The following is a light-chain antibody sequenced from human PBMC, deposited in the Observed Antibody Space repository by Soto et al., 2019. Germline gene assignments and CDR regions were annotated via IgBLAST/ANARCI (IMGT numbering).Light chain of an antibody. CDR3: HQCLSSRT. Sequence: EIVLTQSPGTLSLSPGERATLSCRASQSVSSSYLAWYQQKPGQAPRLLIYAASSRATGIPDRFSGSGSGTDFTLTISKLEPEDCAVYYCHQCLSSRTFGQGTKVEIK. CDR2: AAS. CDR1: QSVSSSY. J-gene: IGKJ1*01. V-gene: IGKV3-20*01.